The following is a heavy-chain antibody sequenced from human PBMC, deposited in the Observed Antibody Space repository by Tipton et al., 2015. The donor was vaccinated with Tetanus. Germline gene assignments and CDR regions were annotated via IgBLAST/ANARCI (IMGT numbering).Heavy chain of an antibody. J-gene: IGHJ1*01. CDR2: VYYTGDT. CDR3: AGVTAQRTELYFEH. Sequence: GLVKPSETLSLTCTVSGGSISDKKYYWGWIRQPPGKGLEWVGYVYYTGDTNYNPSLKSRVTISMDRSENQISLKMTSVTAADTAVYYCAGVTAQRTELYFEHWGQGTQVTVS. D-gene: IGHD2-8*02. V-gene: IGHV4-61*05. CDR1: GGSISDKKYY.